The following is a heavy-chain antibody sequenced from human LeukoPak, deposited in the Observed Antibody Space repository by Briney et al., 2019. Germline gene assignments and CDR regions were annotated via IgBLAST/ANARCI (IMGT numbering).Heavy chain of an antibody. V-gene: IGHV4-59*08. J-gene: IGHJ4*02. CDR2: IYYSETT. D-gene: IGHD6-19*01. Sequence: SETLSLTCTVSGGSISRNYWNWIRQPPGKGLEWIGNIYYSETTNYNPSLKSRVSISVDTSKNLLSLKLGSVTAADTAVYYCARRGAVAGFNFDYWGQGTLVTVSS. CDR1: GGSISRNY. CDR3: ARRGAVAGFNFDY.